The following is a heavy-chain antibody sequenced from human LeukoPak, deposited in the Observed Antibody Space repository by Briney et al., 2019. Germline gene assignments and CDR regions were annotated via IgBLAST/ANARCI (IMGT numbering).Heavy chain of an antibody. J-gene: IGHJ4*02. CDR1: GGSISSYF. D-gene: IGHD6-19*01. Sequence: TETLSLAGSVYGGSISSYFWSWIRQPAGKGLEWIGRIYRNGKTNYNPSLKSRVTMGVDTSKNQSCLKLTSVAAADTAVYYCARKNNMGVAGPVSWYFDRWGQGTLVTVSS. V-gene: IGHV4-4*07. CDR2: IYRNGKT. CDR3: ARKNNMGVAGPVSWYFDR.